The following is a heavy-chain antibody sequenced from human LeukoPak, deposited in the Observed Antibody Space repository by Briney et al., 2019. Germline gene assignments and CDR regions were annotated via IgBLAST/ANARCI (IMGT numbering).Heavy chain of an antibody. Sequence: GGSLRLFCGVSGFTVSSNYMNWVRQAPGKGLEWVSIIYSGGNTYYADSVKGRFAISRDNSKNTLYLQMNSLRAEDTAVYYCARSDSLNTFDIWGQGTMVTVSS. J-gene: IGHJ3*02. D-gene: IGHD2-21*01. CDR3: ARSDSLNTFDI. CDR2: IYSGGNT. V-gene: IGHV3-53*01. CDR1: GFTVSSNY.